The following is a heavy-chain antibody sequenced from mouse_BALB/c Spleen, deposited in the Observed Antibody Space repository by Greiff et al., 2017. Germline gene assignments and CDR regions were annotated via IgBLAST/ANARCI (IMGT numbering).Heavy chain of an antibody. CDR1: GFTFSSYT. CDR2: ISNGGGST. V-gene: IGHV5-12-2*01. D-gene: IGHD2-10*02. Sequence: EVHLVESGGGLVQPGGSLKLSCAASGFTFSSYTMSWVRQTPEKRLEWVAYISNGGGSTYYPDTVKGRFTISRDNAKNTLYLQMSSLKSEDTAMYYCARQEYGNPAWFAYWGQGTLVTVSA. J-gene: IGHJ3*01. CDR3: ARQEYGNPAWFAY.